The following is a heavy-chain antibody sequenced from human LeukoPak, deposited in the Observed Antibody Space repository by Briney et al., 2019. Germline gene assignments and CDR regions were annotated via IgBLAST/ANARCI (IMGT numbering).Heavy chain of an antibody. D-gene: IGHD4-23*01. CDR2: IFNSGNA. CDR1: GYSITSPYW. V-gene: IGHV4-28*01. Sequence: PSDTLSLTCAVSGYSITSPYWWGWVRQPPGKGLEWIGYIFNSGNAYYNPSLKSRISMSVDTSKNQFSLNLSSVTAVDTAVYYCARSVDGGNSPFDYWGQGTLVTVSS. CDR3: ARSVDGGNSPFDY. J-gene: IGHJ4*02.